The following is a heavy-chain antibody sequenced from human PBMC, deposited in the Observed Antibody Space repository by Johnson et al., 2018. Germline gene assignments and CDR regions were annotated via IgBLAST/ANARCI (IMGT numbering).Heavy chain of an antibody. J-gene: IGHJ5*02. V-gene: IGHV3-30*04. D-gene: IGHD3-3*01. CDR3: AKDGKYDFWP. CDR2: ISYDGSNK. Sequence: QVQLVQSGGGVVQPGRSLRLSCAASGFTFSSYAMHWVRQAPGKGLEWVAVISYDGSNKYYADSVKGRFTISSDNSKNTLYLQMNSRRAEDTAVYYCAKDGKYDFWPWGQGTLVTVSS. CDR1: GFTFSSYA.